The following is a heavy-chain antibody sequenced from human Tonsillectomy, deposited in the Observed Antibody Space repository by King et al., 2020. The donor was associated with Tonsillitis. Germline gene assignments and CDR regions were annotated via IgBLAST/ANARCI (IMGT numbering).Heavy chain of an antibody. V-gene: IGHV4-39*01. CDR3: ARRTDYYDFWSGYPAPFDY. J-gene: IGHJ4*02. CDR1: GGSISSSSYY. D-gene: IGHD3-3*01. CDR2: IYYSGST. Sequence: QLQESGPGLVKPSETLSLTCTVSGGSISSSSYYWGWIRQPPGKGLEWIGSIYYSGSTYYNPSLKSRVTISVDTSKNQFSLKLSSVTAAHTAVYYCARRTDYYDFWSGYPAPFDYWGQGTLVTVSS.